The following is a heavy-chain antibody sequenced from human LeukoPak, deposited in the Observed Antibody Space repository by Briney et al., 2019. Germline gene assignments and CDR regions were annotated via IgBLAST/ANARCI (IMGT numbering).Heavy chain of an antibody. CDR3: ARSLSHWELPTNY. CDR2: IKQDGTET. CDR1: GFSFTTYW. V-gene: IGHV3-7*01. D-gene: IGHD1-26*01. Sequence: GGSLRLSCAASGFSFTTYWMNRVRQAPGKGLEWVANIKQDGTETYYVDSVKGRFTVSRDNAKNSVFLQMNSLRDDDTAVYYCARSLSHWELPTNYWGQGTLVTVSS. J-gene: IGHJ4*02.